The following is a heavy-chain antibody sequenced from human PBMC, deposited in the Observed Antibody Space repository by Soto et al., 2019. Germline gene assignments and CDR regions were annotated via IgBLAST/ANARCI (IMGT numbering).Heavy chain of an antibody. D-gene: IGHD3-10*01. CDR1: GFNVSSNY. Sequence: GGSLRLSCAVSGFNVSSNYRSWVRQAPGKGLEWVSVIYSGGTSYYADSVKGRVTISRDNSKNTLYLQMHSLRSEDTAVYYCARDGGGSGSFVYYWGQGTLVTVSS. CDR2: IYSGGTS. J-gene: IGHJ4*02. CDR3: ARDGGGSGSFVYY. V-gene: IGHV3-66*01.